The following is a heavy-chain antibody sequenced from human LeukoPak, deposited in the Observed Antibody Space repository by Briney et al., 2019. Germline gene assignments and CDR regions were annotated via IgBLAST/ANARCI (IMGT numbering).Heavy chain of an antibody. CDR1: GFTFSSYA. J-gene: IGHJ6*03. CDR2: ISYDGSNK. Sequence: GGSLRLSCAASGFTFSSYAMHWVRQAPGKGLEWVAVISYDGSNKYYADSVKGRFTISRDSSKNTLYLQMNSLRAEDTAVYYCARDGTSSTGPSYYYYYMDVWGKGTTVTVSS. V-gene: IGHV3-30*04. D-gene: IGHD3-9*01. CDR3: ARDGTSSTGPSYYYYYMDV.